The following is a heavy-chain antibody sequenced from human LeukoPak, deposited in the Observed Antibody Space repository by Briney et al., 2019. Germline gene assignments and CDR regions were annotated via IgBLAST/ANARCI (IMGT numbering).Heavy chain of an antibody. V-gene: IGHV5-51*01. Sequence: ESLKISCXGSGYTFSSYWIGWVRQMPGKGLEWMGIIYPGDSDTRYSPSLQGQVTISVDTSIGTAYLQWSSLKASDTAIYYCARQNDFRLDYWGQGTLVTVSS. CDR3: ARQNDFRLDY. CDR2: IYPGDSDT. J-gene: IGHJ4*02. D-gene: IGHD3-3*01. CDR1: GYTFSSYW.